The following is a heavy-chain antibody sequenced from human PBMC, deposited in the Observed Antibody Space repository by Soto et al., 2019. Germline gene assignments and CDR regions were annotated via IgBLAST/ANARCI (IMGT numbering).Heavy chain of an antibody. CDR3: ARDGSGSPGAADH. V-gene: IGHV4-4*02. D-gene: IGHD1-26*01. J-gene: IGHJ4*02. CDR1: GDSISSNNW. Sequence: QVQLQESGPGLVKPSETLSLICSVSGDSISSNNWWSWVRQAPGKGLEWIGEVYQSGITNYNPSPKSRVTMSVDTSKNQFSLNLRAVTAADTAVYYCARDGSGSPGAADHWGQGTLVTVSS. CDR2: VYQSGIT.